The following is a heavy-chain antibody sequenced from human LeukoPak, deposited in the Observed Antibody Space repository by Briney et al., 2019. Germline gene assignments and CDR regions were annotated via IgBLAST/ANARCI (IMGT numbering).Heavy chain of an antibody. CDR3: ARRAVSSDWHYFDY. V-gene: IGHV5-51*01. J-gene: IGHJ4*02. D-gene: IGHD6-19*01. CDR2: IYPGDSDT. Sequence: GESLKISCRGSGYTFVNYWIGWVRQMPGKGLEWMGFIYPGDSDTRYSPSFQGQVTFSADKSISTAYLQWNSLKASDTAMYYCARRAVSSDWHYFDYWGQGTLVTVSS. CDR1: GYTFVNYW.